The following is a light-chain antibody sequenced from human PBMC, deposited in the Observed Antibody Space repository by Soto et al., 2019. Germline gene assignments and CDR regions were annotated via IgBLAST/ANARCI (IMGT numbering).Light chain of an antibody. CDR2: DVS. V-gene: IGLV2-14*01. Sequence: QSALIQPASVSGSPGQSITISCTGTSSDVGGYNYVSWYQQHRGKAPKLMIYDVSNRPSGVSNRFSGSKSGNTASLTISGLQAEDEADYYCSSYTSSSTVVFGGGTKLTVL. CDR1: SSDVGGYNY. CDR3: SSYTSSSTVV. J-gene: IGLJ2*01.